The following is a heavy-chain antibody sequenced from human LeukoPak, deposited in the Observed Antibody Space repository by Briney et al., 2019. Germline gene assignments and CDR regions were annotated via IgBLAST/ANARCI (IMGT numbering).Heavy chain of an antibody. CDR2: ISGTGGST. CDR3: AGRHRLSLWFGELSPDY. Sequence: PGGSLRLSCAASGFTFSSYAMSWVRQAPGKGLEWVSAISGTGGSTYYADSVKGRFTISRDNSKNTLYLQMNSLRAEDTAVYYCAGRHRLSLWFGELSPDYWGQGTLVTVSS. J-gene: IGHJ4*02. V-gene: IGHV3-23*01. D-gene: IGHD3-10*01. CDR1: GFTFSSYA.